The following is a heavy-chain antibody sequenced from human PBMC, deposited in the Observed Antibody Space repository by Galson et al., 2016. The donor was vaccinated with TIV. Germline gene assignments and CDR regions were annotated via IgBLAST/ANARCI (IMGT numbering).Heavy chain of an antibody. D-gene: IGHD3-10*01. CDR2: IDPKDGET. CDR3: ATLAIRA. CDR1: GYTFTDYY. Sequence: VKVSCKVSGYTFTDYYLHWVQQAPGKGPEWMGLIDPKDGETIYTEKFQGRVTITADTSTDTAYMELSSLTSDDTAVYYCATLAIRAWGQGTLVTVSS. V-gene: IGHV1-69-2*01. J-gene: IGHJ5*02.